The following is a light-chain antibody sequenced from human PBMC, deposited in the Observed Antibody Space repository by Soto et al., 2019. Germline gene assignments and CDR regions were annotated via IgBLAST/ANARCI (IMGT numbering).Light chain of an antibody. V-gene: IGKV3D-20*02. CDR1: QSVSSSY. CDR2: DAS. CDR3: QQRSNWPPIT. Sequence: EIVLTQSPGTLSLSPGERATLSCRASQSVSSSYLAWYQQKPGLAPRLLIYDASSRATGIPDRFSGSGSGTDFTLTISSLEPEDFAIYYCQQRSNWPPITFGQGTRLEI. J-gene: IGKJ5*01.